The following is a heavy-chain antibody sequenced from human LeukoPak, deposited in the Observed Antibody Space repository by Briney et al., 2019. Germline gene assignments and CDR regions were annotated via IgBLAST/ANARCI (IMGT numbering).Heavy chain of an antibody. CDR1: GGSISSSNW. CDR2: IYHSGST. V-gene: IGHV4-4*02. J-gene: IGHJ6*03. D-gene: IGHD3-10*01. Sequence: PSETLSLTCAVSGGSISSSNWWSWVRQPPGKGLEWIGEIYHSGSTNYNPSLKSRVTMSVDTSKNQFSLKLSSVTAADTAVYYCARETWGYYGSGNNGNYYYYMDVWGKGTTVTISS. CDR3: ARETWGYYGSGNNGNYYYYMDV.